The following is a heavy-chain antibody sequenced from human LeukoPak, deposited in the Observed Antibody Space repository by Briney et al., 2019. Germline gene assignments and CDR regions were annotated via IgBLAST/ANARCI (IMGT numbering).Heavy chain of an antibody. CDR3: ARDLAKGRYFDY. Sequence: PGGSLRLSCAASGFTFSSYWMHWVRQAPGKGLVWVSRINSDGSSTSYADSVKGRFTISRDNSKNTLFLQMNSLRAEDSGVYYCARDLAKGRYFDYWGQGTLVTVSS. V-gene: IGHV3-74*01. J-gene: IGHJ4*02. CDR2: INSDGSST. D-gene: IGHD1-26*01. CDR1: GFTFSSYW.